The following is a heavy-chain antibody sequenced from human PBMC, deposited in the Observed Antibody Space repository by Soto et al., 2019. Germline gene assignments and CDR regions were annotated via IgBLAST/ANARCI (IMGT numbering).Heavy chain of an antibody. CDR1: GFTFSSHS. CDR2: ITSSGSYI. D-gene: IGHD3-3*01. Sequence: PGGSLRLSCAASGFTFSSHSMNWVRQAPGKGLEWVSSITSSGSYINYADSVKGRFTISRDNAKTSLYLQMNSLRAADTAVYYCARENYDFWSGYYYNWFDPWGQGTLVTVSS. CDR3: ARENYDFWSGYYYNWFDP. J-gene: IGHJ5*02. V-gene: IGHV3-21*04.